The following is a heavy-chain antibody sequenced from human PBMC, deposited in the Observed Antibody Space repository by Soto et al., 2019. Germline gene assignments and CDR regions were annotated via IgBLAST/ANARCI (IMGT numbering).Heavy chain of an antibody. D-gene: IGHD3-9*01. J-gene: IGHJ5*02. CDR3: ARHGVEVRYFDWSGQRNWFDP. Sequence: QVQLVQSGAEVKKPGSSVKVSCKASGGTFSSYAISWVRQAPGQGLEWMGGSIPIFGTANNAEKFQGSVTITADKFTSTAHMKLSSLRSEDTAVYYCARHGVEVRYFDWSGQRNWFDPWGQGTLVTVSS. CDR1: GGTFSSYA. CDR2: SIPIFGTA. V-gene: IGHV1-69*06.